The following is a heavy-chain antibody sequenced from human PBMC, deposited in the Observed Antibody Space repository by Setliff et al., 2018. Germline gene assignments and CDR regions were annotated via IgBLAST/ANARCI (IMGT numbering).Heavy chain of an antibody. V-gene: IGHV3-11*04. CDR3: ARDSGQKLVTYDY. D-gene: IGHD6-13*01. J-gene: IGHJ4*02. CDR2: ISSSGSTI. CDR1: GFTFSDYY. Sequence: AGGSLRLSCAASGFTFSDYYMSWIRQAPGKGLEWVSYISSSGSTIYYADSVKGRFTISRDNAKNSLYLQMNSLRAEDTAVYYCARDSGQKLVTYDYWGLGTLVTVSS.